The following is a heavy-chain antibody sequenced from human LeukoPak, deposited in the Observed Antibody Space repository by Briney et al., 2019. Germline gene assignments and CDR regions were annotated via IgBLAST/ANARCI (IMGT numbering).Heavy chain of an antibody. J-gene: IGHJ4*01. Sequence: PGGSLRLSCVVSGFIFSSYEMNWVRQAPGKGLEWLSHISSSGSSIQYADSVKGRFTISRDNAKNSLYLQMNSLRAEDTAVYYCARTRDGPFDYWGHGTLVTVSS. CDR2: ISSSGSSI. V-gene: IGHV3-48*03. CDR3: ARTRDGPFDY. D-gene: IGHD5-24*01. CDR1: GFIFSSYE.